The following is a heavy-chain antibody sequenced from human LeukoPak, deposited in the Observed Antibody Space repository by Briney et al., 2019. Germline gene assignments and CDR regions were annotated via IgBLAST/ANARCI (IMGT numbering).Heavy chain of an antibody. V-gene: IGHV1-18*01. J-gene: IGHJ5*02. D-gene: IGHD2-15*01. Sequence: ASVKVSCKASGYTFTSYGISWVRQAPGQGLEWMGWISVYNGHTTYAQKFQDRVTMTTDTSTNTAYMELRSLRSDDTAVYYCARFCSGGGCYHNWFDPWGQGTLVTVSS. CDR1: GYTFTSYG. CDR2: ISVYNGHT. CDR3: ARFCSGGGCYHNWFDP.